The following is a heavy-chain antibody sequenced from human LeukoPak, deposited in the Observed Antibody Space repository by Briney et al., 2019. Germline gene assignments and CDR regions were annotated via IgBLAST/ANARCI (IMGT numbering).Heavy chain of an antibody. CDR3: ARDSPGTTASDY. V-gene: IGHV3-66*01. D-gene: IGHD1-1*01. CDR1: GFTVSSNF. CDR2: IYSGGST. Sequence: GGSLRLSCAASGFTVSSNFMSWVRQAPGKGLEWVSVIYSGGSTYYADSVKGRFTISRDNSKNTLYLQMNSLRVEDTAVYYCARDSPGTTASDYWGQGSLVTVSS. J-gene: IGHJ4*02.